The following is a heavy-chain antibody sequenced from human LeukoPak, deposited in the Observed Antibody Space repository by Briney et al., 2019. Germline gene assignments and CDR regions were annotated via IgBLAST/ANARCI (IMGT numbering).Heavy chain of an antibody. CDR3: ARGFVGATFYYYYYMDV. CDR1: GGTFSNYA. V-gene: IGHV1-69*13. J-gene: IGHJ6*03. Sequence: ASVKVSCKASGGTFSNYAINWVRQAPGQGLEWMGGIIRLFGTANYAQKFQGRVTITADESTSTAYMELSSLRSEDTAVYYCARGFVGATFYYYYYMDVWGKGTTVTVSS. CDR2: IIRLFGTA. D-gene: IGHD1-26*01.